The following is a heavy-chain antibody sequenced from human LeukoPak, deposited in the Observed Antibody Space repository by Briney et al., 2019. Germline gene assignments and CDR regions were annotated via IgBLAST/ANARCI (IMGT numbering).Heavy chain of an antibody. D-gene: IGHD1-26*01. J-gene: IGHJ4*02. CDR3: ATLRRELLRSSVCYFDY. CDR1: GGTFSSYA. V-gene: IGHV1-69*04. Sequence: SVKVSCKASGGTFSSYAISWVRQAPGQGLEWMGRIIPILGIANYAQKFQGRVTMTEDTSTDTAYMELSSLRSEDTAVYYCATLRRELLRSSVCYFDYWGQGTLVTVSS. CDR2: IIPILGIA.